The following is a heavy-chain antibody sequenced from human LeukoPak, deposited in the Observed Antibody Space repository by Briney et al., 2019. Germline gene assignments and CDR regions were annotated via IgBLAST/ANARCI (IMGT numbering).Heavy chain of an antibody. D-gene: IGHD4-17*01. V-gene: IGHV3-7*01. CDR1: GFTFSSYW. CDR3: AREITDGDYYYYYYMDV. J-gene: IGHJ6*03. Sequence: GGSLRLSCAAPGFTFSSYWMSWGRQAPGKGLEWVANIKEDGSERYYVDSVKGRFTISRDNAKNTLYLQMNSLRAEDTAVYYCAREITDGDYYYYYYMDVWGKGTTVTVSS. CDR2: IKEDGSER.